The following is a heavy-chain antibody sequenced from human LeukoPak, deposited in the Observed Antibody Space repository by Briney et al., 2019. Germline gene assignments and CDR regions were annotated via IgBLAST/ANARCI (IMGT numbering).Heavy chain of an antibody. V-gene: IGHV1-8*01. CDR3: TRNTAGARYFQR. CDR2: MNPNSGHT. Sequence: ASVNVSCKASGSTFTSYDINWVRQATGQGHEWRGWMNPNSGHTGYAQKFQGRVTMTRNTSVSTAYMELSSLTSEDTAVYYCTRNTAGARYFQRWGQGTLVTVSS. D-gene: IGHD5-18*01. CDR1: GSTFTSYD. J-gene: IGHJ1*01.